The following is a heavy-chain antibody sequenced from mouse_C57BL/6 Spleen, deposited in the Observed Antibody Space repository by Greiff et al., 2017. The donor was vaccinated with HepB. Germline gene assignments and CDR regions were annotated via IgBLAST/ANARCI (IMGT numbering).Heavy chain of an antibody. D-gene: IGHD2-4*01. CDR2: ISYDGSN. J-gene: IGHJ2*01. CDR1: GYSITSGYY. V-gene: IGHV3-6*01. Sequence: ESGPGLVKPSQSLSLTCSVTGYSITSGYYWNWIRQFPGNKLEWMGYISYDGSNNYNPSLKNRISITRDTSKNQFFLKLNSVTTEDTATYYCARGDDYDPYFDYWGQGTTLTVSS. CDR3: ARGDDYDPYFDY.